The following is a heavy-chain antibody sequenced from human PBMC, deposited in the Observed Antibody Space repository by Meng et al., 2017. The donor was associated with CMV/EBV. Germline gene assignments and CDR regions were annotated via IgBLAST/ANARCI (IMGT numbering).Heavy chain of an antibody. CDR2: ISYDGSNK. Sequence: GESLKISCAASGFTFSSYAMHWVRQAPGKEPEWVAVISYDGSNKFYADSVKGRFTISRDNSKSTLWLQMNNLRADDTAVYYCALPGQTGGYCTSWGQGALVTVSS. CDR3: ALPGQTGGYCTS. V-gene: IGHV3-30-3*01. J-gene: IGHJ5*02. CDR1: GFTFSSYA. D-gene: IGHD1-26*01.